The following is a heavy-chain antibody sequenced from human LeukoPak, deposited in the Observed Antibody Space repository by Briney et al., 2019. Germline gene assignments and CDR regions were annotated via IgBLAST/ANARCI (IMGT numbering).Heavy chain of an antibody. CDR1: GFTFSSYG. CDR3: AKGTVSSSGSVFTHAFDP. CDR2: IWYDGSNK. J-gene: IGHJ5*02. D-gene: IGHD6-19*01. V-gene: IGHV3-33*06. Sequence: GMSLRLSCAASGFTFSSYGMHWVRQAPGKGLEWVAVIWYDGSNKYYADSVKGRFTISRDNSKNTLYLQMNSLRAEDTAVYYCAKGTVSSSGSVFTHAFDPWGQGTLVTVSS.